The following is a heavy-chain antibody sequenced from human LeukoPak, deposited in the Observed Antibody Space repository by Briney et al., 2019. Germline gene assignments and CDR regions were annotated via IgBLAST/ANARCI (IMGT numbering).Heavy chain of an antibody. CDR3: ARGIPGSYDYVWGTDYYFDY. D-gene: IGHD3-16*01. CDR1: GYTFTSYD. Sequence: EASVTVSCTASGYTFTSYDINWVRQATGQGLEWMGWMNPNSGNTGYAQKFQGRATMTRNTSISTAYMELSSLRSEDTAVYYCARGIPGSYDYVWGTDYYFDYWGQGTLVTVSS. CDR2: MNPNSGNT. J-gene: IGHJ4*02. V-gene: IGHV1-8*01.